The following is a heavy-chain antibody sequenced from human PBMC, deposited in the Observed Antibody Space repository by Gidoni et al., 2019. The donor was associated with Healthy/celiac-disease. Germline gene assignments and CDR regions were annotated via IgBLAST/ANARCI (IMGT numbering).Heavy chain of an antibody. Sequence: EVQLLESGGGLVQPGGSLRLYCAASVFTFSSYSMSWVRQAPGKGLVWVSAISGSGGSTYYADSVKGRFTISRDNSKNTLYLQMNSLRAEDTAVYYCAKDFGLLWFGELTGVFDYWGQGTLVTVSS. D-gene: IGHD3-10*01. CDR3: AKDFGLLWFGELTGVFDY. CDR2: ISGSGGST. CDR1: VFTFSSYS. J-gene: IGHJ4*02. V-gene: IGHV3-23*01.